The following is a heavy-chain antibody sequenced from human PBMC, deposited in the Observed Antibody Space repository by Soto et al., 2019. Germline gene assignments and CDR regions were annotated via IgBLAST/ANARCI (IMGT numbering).Heavy chain of an antibody. D-gene: IGHD3-16*01. J-gene: IGHJ4*02. CDR3: ARDSDPRMIGEVITDDFDY. V-gene: IGHV3-30*19. CDR1: GFTFSSHG. Sequence: QVQLVESGGGVVQPGGSLRLSCAASGFTFSSHGMHWVRQAPGKGLEWLAVISYDGNNEYYADSVKGRFTISRDSSRNMVYLQMNSLRVEDTAVYFCARDSDPRMIGEVITDDFDYWGQGTLVTVSS. CDR2: ISYDGNNE.